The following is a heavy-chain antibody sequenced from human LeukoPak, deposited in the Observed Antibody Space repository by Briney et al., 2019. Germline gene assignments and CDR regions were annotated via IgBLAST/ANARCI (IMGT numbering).Heavy chain of an antibody. CDR2: ISAYNGNT. CDR3: ARTSNYYGSGSFSFDP. Sequence: ASVKVSRKASGYTFTSYGISWVRQAPGQGLEWMGWISAYNGNTNYAQKLQGRVTMTTDTSTGTAYMELRSLRSDDTAVYYCARTSNYYGSGSFSFDPWGQGTLVTVSS. V-gene: IGHV1-18*01. J-gene: IGHJ5*02. CDR1: GYTFTSYG. D-gene: IGHD3-10*01.